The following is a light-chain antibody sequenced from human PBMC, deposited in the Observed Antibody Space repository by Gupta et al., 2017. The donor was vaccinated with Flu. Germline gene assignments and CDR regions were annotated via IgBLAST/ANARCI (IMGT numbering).Light chain of an antibody. CDR3: ASYTTTDNWV. CDR2: EVT. CDR1: SSDVGGYNY. Sequence: QSALTQPASVSGSPGQSITISCTGTSSDVGGYNYVSWYQQHPGKAPKLMIYEVTERPAGVSNRFSGSKSGNTASLTISGLHAEDEADYFCASYTTTDNWVFGGGTKLTVL. V-gene: IGLV2-14*01. J-gene: IGLJ3*02.